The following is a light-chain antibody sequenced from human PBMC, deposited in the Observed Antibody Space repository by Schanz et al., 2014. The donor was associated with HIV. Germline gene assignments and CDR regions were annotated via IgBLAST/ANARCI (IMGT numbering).Light chain of an antibody. J-gene: IGKJ1*01. Sequence: EIVLTQSPATLSLSPGERATLSCRASQSVSTYLAWYQQKPGQAPRLLIYDASNRATGIPARFSGTGSGTDFTLTIGSLEPEDFAVYYCQQSATLPQTFGQGAKVEI. CDR3: QQSATLPQT. V-gene: IGKV3-11*01. CDR2: DAS. CDR1: QSVSTY.